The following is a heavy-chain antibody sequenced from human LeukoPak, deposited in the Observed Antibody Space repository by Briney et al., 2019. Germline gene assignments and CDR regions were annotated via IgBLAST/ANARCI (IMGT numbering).Heavy chain of an antibody. V-gene: IGHV1-2*02. Sequence: ASVKVSCKASGYTFTGYYMHWVRQAPGQGLEWMGWINPNSGGTNYAQKFQGRVTMTRDTSISTAYMELSRLRSDDTAVYYCASVPLICSGGSCYDYWFDPWGQGTLVTVSS. D-gene: IGHD2-15*01. J-gene: IGHJ5*02. CDR2: INPNSGGT. CDR3: ASVPLICSGGSCYDYWFDP. CDR1: GYTFTGYY.